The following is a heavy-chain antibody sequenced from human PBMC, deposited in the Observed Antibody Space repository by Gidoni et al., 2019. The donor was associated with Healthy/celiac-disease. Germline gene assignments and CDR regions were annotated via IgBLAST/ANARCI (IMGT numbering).Heavy chain of an antibody. Sequence: YYVDSVKGRFTISRDNAKNSLYLQMNSLRAEDTAVYYCARKVLEPEGTTNYYYYYMDVWGKGTTVTVSS. D-gene: IGHD1-1*01. V-gene: IGHV3-7*01. J-gene: IGHJ6*03. CDR3: ARKVLEPEGTTNYYYYYMDV.